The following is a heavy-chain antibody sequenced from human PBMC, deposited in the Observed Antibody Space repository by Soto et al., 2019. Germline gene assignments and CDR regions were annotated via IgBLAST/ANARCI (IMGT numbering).Heavy chain of an antibody. V-gene: IGHV4-39*01. J-gene: IGHJ4*02. CDR3: ASQKLDVPAYFDY. CDR2: VSFTGTT. Sequence: TSETLSLTCTVSGGSINSGGFYWSWIRQHPGKGLEWIGSVSFTGTTYYSPSLKSRVTTSIDTSRNQFSLKLTSATAADTAVYYCASQKLDVPAYFDYWGQGTLVTVSS. CDR1: GGSINSGGFY. D-gene: IGHD1-1*01.